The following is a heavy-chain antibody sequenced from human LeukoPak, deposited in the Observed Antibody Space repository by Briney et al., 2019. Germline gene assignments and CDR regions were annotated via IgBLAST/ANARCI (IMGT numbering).Heavy chain of an antibody. D-gene: IGHD2-2*01. CDR2: ISDSGST. V-gene: IGHV3-23*01. CDR1: GFTFSSYA. J-gene: IGHJ5*01. Sequence: GGSLRLPCAASGFTFSSYAMSWVRQAPGKGLEWVSTISDSGSTYCADSVKGRFTISRDNSKNTLYMQMNSLRAEDTAVYYCAKLISGFCSRTSCLNWFDSWGQGTLVTVSS. CDR3: AKLISGFCSRTSCLNWFDS.